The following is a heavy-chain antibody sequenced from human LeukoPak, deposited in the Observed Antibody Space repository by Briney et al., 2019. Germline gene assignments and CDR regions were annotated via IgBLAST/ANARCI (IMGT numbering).Heavy chain of an antibody. CDR3: ARDRTGGFWSGYKAFDI. CDR2: IYTSGST. D-gene: IGHD3-3*01. V-gene: IGHV4-4*07. J-gene: IGHJ3*02. CDR1: GGSISSYY. Sequence: PSETLSLTSTVSGGSISSYYWSWIRQPAGKGLEWIGRIYTSGSTNYNPSLKSRVTMSVDTSKNQFSLKLSSVTAADTAVYYCARDRTGGFWSGYKAFDIWGQGTMITVSS.